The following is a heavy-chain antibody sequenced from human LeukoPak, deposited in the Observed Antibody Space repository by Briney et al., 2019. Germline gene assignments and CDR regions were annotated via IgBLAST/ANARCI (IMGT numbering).Heavy chain of an antibody. CDR3: ARAYQDYYYYMDV. CDR2: INHSGST. J-gene: IGHJ6*03. V-gene: IGHV4-34*01. CDR1: GGSFSGYY. Sequence: SETLSLTCAVYGGSFSGYYWSWIRQPPGKGLEWIGEINHSGSTNYNPSLKSRVTISVDTSKNQFSLKLSSVTAADTAVYYCARAYQDYYYYMDVWGKGTTVTVSS.